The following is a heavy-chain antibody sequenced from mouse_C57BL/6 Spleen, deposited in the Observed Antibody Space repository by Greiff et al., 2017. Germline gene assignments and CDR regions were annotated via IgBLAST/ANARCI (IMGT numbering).Heavy chain of an antibody. V-gene: IGHV5-6*01. J-gene: IGHJ2*01. CDR1: GFTFSSYG. CDR2: ISSGGSYT. D-gene: IGHD1-1*01. CDR3: ARHGELRSYFDY. Sequence: EVKVVESGGDLVKPGGSLKLSCAASGFTFSSYGMSWVRQTPDQRLEWVATISSGGSYTYYPDSVQGRFTISRYNAKNTLYLPMSSLNSEDTSMYYCARHGELRSYFDYWGQGTTLTVSS.